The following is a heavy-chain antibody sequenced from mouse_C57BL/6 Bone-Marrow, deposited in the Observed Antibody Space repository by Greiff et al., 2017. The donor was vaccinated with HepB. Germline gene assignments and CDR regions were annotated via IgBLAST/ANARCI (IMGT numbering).Heavy chain of an antibody. J-gene: IGHJ3*01. V-gene: IGHV3-6*01. CDR3: ARSYYDYDES. CDR2: ISYDGSN. Sequence: EVKLMESGPGLVKPSQSLSLTCSVTGYSITSGYYWNWIRQFPGNKLEWMGYISYDGSNNYNPSLKNRISITRDTSKNQFFLKLNSVTTEDTATYYCARSYYDYDESWGQGTLVTVSA. CDR1: GYSITSGYY. D-gene: IGHD2-4*01.